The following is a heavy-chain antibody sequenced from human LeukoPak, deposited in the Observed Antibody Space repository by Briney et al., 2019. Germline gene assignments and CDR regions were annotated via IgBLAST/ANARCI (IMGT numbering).Heavy chain of an antibody. Sequence: SETLSLTCTVSGGSISSSSYYWGWIRQPPGKGLEWIGSIYYSGSTYYNPSLKSRVTISVDTSKNQSSLKLSSVTAADTAVYYCAQITMVRGVIITFDYWGQGTLVTVSS. CDR2: IYYSGST. V-gene: IGHV4-39*01. CDR3: AQITMVRGVIITFDY. D-gene: IGHD3-10*01. CDR1: GGSISSSSYY. J-gene: IGHJ4*02.